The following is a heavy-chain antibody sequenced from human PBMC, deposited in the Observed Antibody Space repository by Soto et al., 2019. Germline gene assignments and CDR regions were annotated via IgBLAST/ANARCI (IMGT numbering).Heavy chain of an antibody. CDR1: GGSISSYY. V-gene: IGHV4-59*01. CDR2: IYYSGST. CDR3: ARELCYGSGSYYNGGENWFDP. Sequence: ETLSLTFTVSGGSISSYYWSLIRQPPGKGLEWIGYIYYSGSTNYNPSLKSRVTISVDTSKNQFSLKLSSVTAADTAVYYCARELCYGSGSYYNGGENWFDPWGQGTLVTVYS. D-gene: IGHD3-10*01. J-gene: IGHJ5*02.